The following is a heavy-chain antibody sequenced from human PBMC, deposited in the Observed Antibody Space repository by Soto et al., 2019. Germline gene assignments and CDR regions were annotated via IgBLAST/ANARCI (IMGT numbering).Heavy chain of an antibody. D-gene: IGHD5-18*01. CDR3: ARGTDGYRFDP. CDR2: IYYSGTT. J-gene: IGHJ5*02. V-gene: IGHV4-59*12. CDR1: GGSISSYY. Sequence: SETLSLTCTVSGGSISSYYWSWIRQPPGKGLEWIGYIYYSGTTNYTPSLKSRVTISVDTSKNQFSLNLNSVTAADTAVYYCARGTDGYRFDPWGQGTLVTVSS.